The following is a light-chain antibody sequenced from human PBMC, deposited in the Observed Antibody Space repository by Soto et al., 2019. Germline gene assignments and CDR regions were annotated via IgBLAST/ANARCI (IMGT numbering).Light chain of an antibody. Sequence: EIVMTQSPATLSVSPGERATLSCRASQSVRSNLAWYQQKPGQAPRLLIYGASTRATGIPARFSGSGSGTEFTLTISSLQSEDFAVYYCQQYNNWPPLTFGGGTKLEIK. CDR1: QSVRSN. J-gene: IGKJ4*01. V-gene: IGKV3-15*01. CDR3: QQYNNWPPLT. CDR2: GAS.